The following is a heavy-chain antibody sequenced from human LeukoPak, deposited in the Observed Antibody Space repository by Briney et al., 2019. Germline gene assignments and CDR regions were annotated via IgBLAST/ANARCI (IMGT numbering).Heavy chain of an antibody. CDR3: ARGPETAVTYYFDY. D-gene: IGHD4-17*01. CDR1: GGSISSSNW. J-gene: IGHJ4*02. CDR2: IYHSGST. V-gene: IGHV4-4*02. Sequence: SETLSLTCAVSGGSISSSNWWSWVRQPPGKGLEWIGEIYHSGSTNYNPSPKSRVTISVDKSKNQFSLQLSSVTAADTAVYYCARGPETAVTYYFDYWGQGTLVTVSS.